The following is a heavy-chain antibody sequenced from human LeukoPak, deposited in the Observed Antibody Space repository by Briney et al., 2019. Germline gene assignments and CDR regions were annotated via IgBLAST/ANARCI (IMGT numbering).Heavy chain of an antibody. V-gene: IGHV3-9*01. Sequence: PGRSLRLSCAASGFTFDDYAMRWGRQAPGKGLEWVSGISWNSGSIGYADSVKGRFTISRDNAKNSLYLPMNSLRAEDTALYSCAKDPYGGTRHWYFDLWGRGTLVTVSS. CDR1: GFTFDDYA. CDR3: AKDPYGGTRHWYFDL. D-gene: IGHD4-23*01. J-gene: IGHJ2*01. CDR2: ISWNSGSI.